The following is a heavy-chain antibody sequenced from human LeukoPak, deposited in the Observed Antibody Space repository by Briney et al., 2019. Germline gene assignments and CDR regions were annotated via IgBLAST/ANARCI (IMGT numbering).Heavy chain of an antibody. CDR1: GGSITSYY. Sequence: PSETLSLTCTVSGGSITSYYWSWIRQPPGKGLEWIAYIYYSGSTNYNPSLKSRVTISVDTSKNQFSLKLSSVTAADTAVYYCASEGRVEYFQHWGQGTLVTVSS. J-gene: IGHJ1*01. V-gene: IGHV4-59*01. CDR2: IYYSGST. CDR3: ASEGRVEYFQH.